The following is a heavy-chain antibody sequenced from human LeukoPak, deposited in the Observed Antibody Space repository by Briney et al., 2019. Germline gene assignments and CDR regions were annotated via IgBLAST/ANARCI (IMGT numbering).Heavy chain of an antibody. Sequence: GASVKVSCKASGYTFTSYDINWVRQATGQGLEWMGGIIPIFGTANYAQKFQGRVTITADESTSTAYMELSSLRSEDTAVYYCARGGVEVLRYFDWLLYGCWFDPWGQGTLVTVSS. D-gene: IGHD3-9*01. CDR2: IIPIFGTA. CDR1: GYTFTSYD. J-gene: IGHJ5*02. CDR3: ARGGVEVLRYFDWLLYGCWFDP. V-gene: IGHV1-69*13.